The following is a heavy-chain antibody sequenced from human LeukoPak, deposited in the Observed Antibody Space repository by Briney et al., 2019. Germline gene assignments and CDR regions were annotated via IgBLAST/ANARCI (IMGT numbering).Heavy chain of an antibody. Sequence: PSETLSLTCAVYGGSFSGYYWSWIRQPPGKGLEWIGEMNHSGSTNYNPSLKSRVTISVDTSKNQFSLKLSSVTAADTAVYYCARSSVEVILYDAFDIWGQGTMVTVSS. CDR3: ARSSVEVILYDAFDI. D-gene: IGHD3-16*02. J-gene: IGHJ3*02. CDR1: GGSFSGYY. V-gene: IGHV4-34*01. CDR2: MNHSGST.